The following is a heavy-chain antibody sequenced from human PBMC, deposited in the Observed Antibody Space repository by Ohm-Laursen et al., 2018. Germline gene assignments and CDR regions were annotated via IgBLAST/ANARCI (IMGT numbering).Heavy chain of an antibody. CDR1: GFTFSSYS. V-gene: IGHV3-48*01. Sequence: GSLRLSCTASGFTFSSYSMNWVRQAPGKGLEWVSYISSSSSTIYYADSVKGRFTISRDNAKNSLYLQMDSLRAEDTAVYYCARGRLASTKNPGMDVWGQGTTVTVSS. CDR2: ISSSSSTI. D-gene: IGHD5-24*01. CDR3: ARGRLASTKNPGMDV. J-gene: IGHJ6*02.